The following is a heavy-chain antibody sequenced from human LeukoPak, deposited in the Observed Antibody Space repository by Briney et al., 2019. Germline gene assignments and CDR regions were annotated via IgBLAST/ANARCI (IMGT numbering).Heavy chain of an antibody. V-gene: IGHV3-23*01. CDR2: MSGSGGST. D-gene: IGHD3-9*01. CDR1: GFTFSSYW. J-gene: IGHJ4*02. Sequence: GGSLRLSCAASGFTFSSYWMSWVRQAPGKGLEWVSGMSGSGGSTYYADSVKGRFTISRDNSKNTLYLQMNSLRAEDTAVYYCAKDLRGYFDWLLPEFDYWGQGTLVTVSS. CDR3: AKDLRGYFDWLLPEFDY.